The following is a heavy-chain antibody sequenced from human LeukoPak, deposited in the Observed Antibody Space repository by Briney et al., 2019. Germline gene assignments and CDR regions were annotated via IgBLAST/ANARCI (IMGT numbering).Heavy chain of an antibody. CDR1: GFTFSSYG. CDR3: ARTPYSSGWYGNYYFYGMDV. Sequence: GGSLRLSCAASGFTFSSYGMHWVRQAPGKGLEWVAVIWYDGSNKYYADSVKGRFTVSRDNSKNTLYLQMNSLRAEDTAVYYCARTPYSSGWYGNYYFYGMDVWGQGTTVTVSS. V-gene: IGHV3-33*01. D-gene: IGHD6-19*01. CDR2: IWYDGSNK. J-gene: IGHJ6*02.